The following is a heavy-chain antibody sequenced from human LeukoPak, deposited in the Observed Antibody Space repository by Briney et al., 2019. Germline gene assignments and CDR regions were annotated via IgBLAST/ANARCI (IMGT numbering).Heavy chain of an antibody. CDR3: ARDSSDFDY. Sequence: GGSLRLSCAASGFTFNVYSMNWVRQAPGKGLEWVSPISSNSKYIYYADSMRGRFTVSRDNAKNSLFLQLNSLRAEDTAVYYCARDSSDFDYWGQGTLVTVSS. CDR2: ISSNSKYI. D-gene: IGHD3-22*01. CDR1: GFTFNVYS. J-gene: IGHJ4*02. V-gene: IGHV3-21*01.